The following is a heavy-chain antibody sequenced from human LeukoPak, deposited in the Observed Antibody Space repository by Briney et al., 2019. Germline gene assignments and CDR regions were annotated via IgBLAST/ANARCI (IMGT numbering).Heavy chain of an antibody. V-gene: IGHV3-30-3*01. CDR3: TRALYCSRGSCLWEFDP. CDR2: LSYDGSNK. D-gene: IGHD2-15*01. J-gene: IGHJ5*02. CDR1: GFTFSSYA. Sequence: GGSLRLSCAASGFTFSSYAMHWVRQSPGKGLEWVAVLSYDGSNKYYADSVRGRFTISRDNSTNTLYVQMNSLRSEDTAVYYCTRALYCSRGSCLWEFDPWGQGTLVTVSS.